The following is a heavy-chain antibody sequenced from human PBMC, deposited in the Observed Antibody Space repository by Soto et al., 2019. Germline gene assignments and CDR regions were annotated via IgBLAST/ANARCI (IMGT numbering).Heavy chain of an antibody. V-gene: IGHV3-23*01. CDR1: GFTFSSYA. CDR2: ISGSGGST. J-gene: IGHJ2*01. Sequence: HPGGSLRLSCAASGFTFSSYAMSWVRQAPGKGLEWVSAISGSGGSTYYADSVKGRFTISRDNSKDTLYLQMNSLRAEDTAVYYCAKDQSDLHWYFDLWGRGTLVTVSS. CDR3: AKDQSDLHWYFDL.